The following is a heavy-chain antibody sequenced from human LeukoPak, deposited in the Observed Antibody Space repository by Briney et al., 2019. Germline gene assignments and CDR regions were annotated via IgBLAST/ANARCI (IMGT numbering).Heavy chain of an antibody. Sequence: GASVKVSCKASGYTFTGYYMHWVRQAPGQGLEWMGRINPNSGGTNYAQKFQGRVTMTRDTSISTAYMELSRLRSDDTAVYYCARGRYSGGWYRGATWFDRWGPGTLVTVSS. CDR2: INPNSGGT. J-gene: IGHJ5*02. D-gene: IGHD6-19*01. CDR3: ARGRYSGGWYRGATWFDR. CDR1: GYTFTGYY. V-gene: IGHV1-2*06.